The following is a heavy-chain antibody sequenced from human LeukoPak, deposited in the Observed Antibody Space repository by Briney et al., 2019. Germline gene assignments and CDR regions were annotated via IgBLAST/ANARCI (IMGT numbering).Heavy chain of an antibody. CDR1: GGSISSYY. Sequence: SETLSLTCTVSGGSISSYYWSWIRQPPEKGLEWIGYIYYSGSTNYNPSLKSRVTISVDTSKNQFSLKLSSVTAADTAVYYCARAPYSYTWRYFDYWGQGTLVTVSS. CDR3: ARAPYSYTWRYFDY. V-gene: IGHV4-59*08. CDR2: IYYSGST. D-gene: IGHD5-18*01. J-gene: IGHJ4*02.